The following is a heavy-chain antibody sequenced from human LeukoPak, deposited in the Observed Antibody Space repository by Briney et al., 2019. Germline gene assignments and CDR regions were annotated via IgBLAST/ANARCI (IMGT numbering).Heavy chain of an antibody. D-gene: IGHD6-19*01. CDR1: GFIFSNYY. J-gene: IGHJ4*02. CDR2: ISSSSSYI. V-gene: IGHV3-21*01. Sequence: PGGSLRLSCAASGFIFSNYYMHWVRQAPGKGLEWVSSISSSSSYIYYADSVKGRFTISRDNAKNSLYLQMNSLRAEDTAVYYCARGYSSGWSYDWGQGTLVTVSS. CDR3: ARGYSSGWSYD.